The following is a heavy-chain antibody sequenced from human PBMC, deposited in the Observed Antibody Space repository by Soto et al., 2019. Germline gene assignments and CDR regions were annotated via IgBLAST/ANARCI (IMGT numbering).Heavy chain of an antibody. CDR1: GFTFTSYW. CDR3: VREGRGSFDF. D-gene: IGHD5-12*01. Sequence: PGGSLRLSCAASGFTFTSYWMNWVRQAPGKGLEWVSVIGGRGNSAYYADSVQGRFTISRDNSKNTLSLQMSSLTADDTAIYYCVREGRGSFDFWGRGTMVTVSS. V-gene: IGHV3-23*01. CDR2: IGGRGNSA. J-gene: IGHJ3*01.